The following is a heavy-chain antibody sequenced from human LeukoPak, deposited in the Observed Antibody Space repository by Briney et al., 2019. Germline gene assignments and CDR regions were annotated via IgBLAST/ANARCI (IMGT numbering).Heavy chain of an antibody. CDR2: IYNGVTT. J-gene: IGHJ5*02. V-gene: IGHV4-61*08. Sequence: SETLSLTCTVSGGSVSSAGNYWSWIRQPPGRGLEFIGYIYNGVTTKYNPSLESRVSISVDTSKNQFSLKLSSVTAADTAVYHCARDILRGDGCNYGSWGQETLVTVSS. CDR3: ARDILRGDGCNYGS. D-gene: IGHD5-24*01. CDR1: GGSVSSAGNY.